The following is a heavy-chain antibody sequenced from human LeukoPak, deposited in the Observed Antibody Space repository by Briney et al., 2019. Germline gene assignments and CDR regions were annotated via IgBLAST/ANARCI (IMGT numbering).Heavy chain of an antibody. J-gene: IGHJ3*02. CDR2: IWYDGSNK. CDR3: ANGDYYDSSGYYYHAFDI. D-gene: IGHD3-22*01. CDR1: GFTFSSYG. Sequence: GGSLRPSCAASGFTFSSYGMHWVRQAPGKGLEWVAVIWYDGSNKYYADSVKGRFTISRDNSKNTLYLQMNSLRAEDTAVYYCANGDYYDSSGYYYHAFDIWGQGTMVTVSS. V-gene: IGHV3-33*06.